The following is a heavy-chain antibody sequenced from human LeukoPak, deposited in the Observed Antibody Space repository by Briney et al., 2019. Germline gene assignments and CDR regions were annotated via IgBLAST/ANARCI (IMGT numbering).Heavy chain of an antibody. CDR1: GGSMTNYH. V-gene: IGHV4-59*01. Sequence: PSETLFLTCTVSGGSMTNYHWTWIRQSPGKAPEYIAYIYNIEHTNYNPSLKSRVTVSVDMSKRQFSLKLNSVTAADTAVYYCARGSDGYRFDPWGQGMLVTVSS. J-gene: IGHJ5*02. D-gene: IGHD5-18*01. CDR3: ARGSDGYRFDP. CDR2: IYNIEHT.